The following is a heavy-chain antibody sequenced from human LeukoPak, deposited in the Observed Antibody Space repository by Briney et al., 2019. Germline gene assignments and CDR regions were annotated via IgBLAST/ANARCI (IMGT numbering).Heavy chain of an antibody. V-gene: IGHV4-61*02. Sequence: PSETLSLTCTVSGGSISSGSYYWSWIRQPAGKGLEWIGRIYTSGSTNYNPSLKSRVTISVDTSKNQFSLKLSSVTAADTAVYYCARGVVYAQYYYYYYMDVWGKGTTVTISS. CDR3: ARGVVYAQYYYYYYMDV. J-gene: IGHJ6*03. CDR2: IYTSGST. D-gene: IGHD2-8*02. CDR1: GGSISSGSYY.